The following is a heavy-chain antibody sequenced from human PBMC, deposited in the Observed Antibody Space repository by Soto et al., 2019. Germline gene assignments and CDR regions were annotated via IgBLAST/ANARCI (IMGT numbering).Heavy chain of an antibody. CDR3: ARGLLWCGVFDY. CDR1: GFTFSSYS. D-gene: IGHD3-10*01. V-gene: IGHV3-21*01. J-gene: IGHJ4*02. CDR2: ISSSSSYI. Sequence: EVQLVESGGGLVKPGGSLRLSCAASGFTFSSYSMNWVRQAPGKGLEWVSSISSSSSYIYYADSVKGRFTISRDNAKNSRYLQMNSLRAEDTAVYYCARGLLWCGVFDYWGQGTLVTVSS.